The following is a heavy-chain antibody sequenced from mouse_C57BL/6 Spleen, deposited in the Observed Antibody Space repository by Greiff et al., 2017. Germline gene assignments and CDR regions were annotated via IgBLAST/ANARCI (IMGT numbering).Heavy chain of an antibody. J-gene: IGHJ3*01. Sequence: DVMLVESGGGLVKPGGSLKLSCAASGFTFSSYTMSWVRQTPEKRLEWVATISGGGGNTYYPDSVKGRFTISRDNAKNTLYLQMSSLRSEDTALYYCAREGVDGYYVAYWGQGTLVTVSA. V-gene: IGHV5-9*01. CDR3: AREGVDGYYVAY. CDR2: ISGGGGNT. D-gene: IGHD2-3*01. CDR1: GFTFSSYT.